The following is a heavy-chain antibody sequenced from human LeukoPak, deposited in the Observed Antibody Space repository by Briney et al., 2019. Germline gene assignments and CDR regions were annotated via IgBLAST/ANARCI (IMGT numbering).Heavy chain of an antibody. CDR3: ARSRYSYSSMD. V-gene: IGHV3-74*01. J-gene: IGHJ4*02. Sequence: PGGSLRLSCAASGFTFNNYWMHWVRQGSGKGLVWVSRINTDGSNSNYADSVKGRFTISRDNAKNTLYLQMNSLRAEDTAVYYCARSRYSYSSMDWGQGTLVTVSS. D-gene: IGHD6-6*01. CDR2: INTDGSNS. CDR1: GFTFNNYW.